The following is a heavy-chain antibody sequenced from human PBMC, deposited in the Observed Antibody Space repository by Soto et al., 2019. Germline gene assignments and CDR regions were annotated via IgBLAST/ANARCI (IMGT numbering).Heavy chain of an antibody. CDR2: VYHSGSF. CDR3: ATGPEYSSGWFSN. CDR1: GGSISTTDW. V-gene: IGHV4-4*02. Sequence: QVHLQESGPGLVKPSGTLSLICAVSGGSISTTDWGSWVRQPPGKGLEWIGEVYHSGSFNYNPSLKSRLTISVDKSKNQFSLNLSSVTVADTAVYYGATGPEYSSGWFSNWGQGTLVTVSS. J-gene: IGHJ4*02. D-gene: IGHD6-25*01.